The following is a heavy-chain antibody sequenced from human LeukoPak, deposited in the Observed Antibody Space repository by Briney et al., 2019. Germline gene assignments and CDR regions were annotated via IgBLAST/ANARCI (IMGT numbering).Heavy chain of an antibody. CDR3: AKNGDRGAFCSGGTCYPYYYYYMDV. V-gene: IGHV3-23*01. CDR1: GFTFSTYG. J-gene: IGHJ6*03. D-gene: IGHD2-15*01. Sequence: GGSLRLSCAASGFTFSTYGMSWVRQAPGKGLEWVSAVSSTGGTTYYADSVKGRFTISRDNSKNTLFLQINSLRAEDTAVYYCAKNGDRGAFCSGGTCYPYYYYYMDVWGKGTTVTVSS. CDR2: VSSTGGTT.